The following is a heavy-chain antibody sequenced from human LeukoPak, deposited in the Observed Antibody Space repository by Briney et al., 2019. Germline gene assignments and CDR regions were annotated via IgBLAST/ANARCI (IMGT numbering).Heavy chain of an antibody. CDR3: AKNGDRGAFCSGGTCYPYYYYYMDV. V-gene: IGHV3-23*01. CDR1: GFTFSTYG. J-gene: IGHJ6*03. D-gene: IGHD2-15*01. Sequence: GGSLRLSCAASGFTFSTYGMSWVRQAPGKGLEWVSAVSSTGGTTYYADSVKGRFTISRDNSKNTLFLQINSLRAEDTAVYYCAKNGDRGAFCSGGTCYPYYYYYMDVWGKGTTVTVSS. CDR2: VSSTGGTT.